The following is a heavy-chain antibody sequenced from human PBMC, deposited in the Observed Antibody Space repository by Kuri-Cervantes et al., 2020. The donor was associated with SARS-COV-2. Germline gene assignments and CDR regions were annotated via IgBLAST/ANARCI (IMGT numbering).Heavy chain of an antibody. Sequence: LSLTCAASGFNFATYGMHWVRQAPGKGLEWVAFIRYDGSNKYYADSVKGRFTISRDNSKNTLYLQMNSLRAEDTAVYYCAKPIVVPARPHYYYYYMDVWGKGTTVTVSS. D-gene: IGHD2-2*01. CDR1: GFNFATYG. CDR3: AKPIVVPARPHYYYYYMDV. CDR2: IRYDGSNK. J-gene: IGHJ6*03. V-gene: IGHV3-30*02.